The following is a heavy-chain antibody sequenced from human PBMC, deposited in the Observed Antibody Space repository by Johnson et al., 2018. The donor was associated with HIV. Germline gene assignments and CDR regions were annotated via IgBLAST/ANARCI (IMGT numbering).Heavy chain of an antibody. CDR2: ISSNGGST. CDR1: GFTFSSYA. CDR3: ARRGLANAFDI. J-gene: IGHJ3*02. Sequence: QVQLVESGGGLVQPGGSLRLSCAASGFTFSSYAMHWVRQAPGKGLEYVSAISSNGGSTYYADSVKGRFSISRDNAKSSVYLQMNSLRAEDTAVYYCARRGLANAFDIWGQGTMVTVSS. V-gene: IGHV3-64*04. D-gene: IGHD3-10*01.